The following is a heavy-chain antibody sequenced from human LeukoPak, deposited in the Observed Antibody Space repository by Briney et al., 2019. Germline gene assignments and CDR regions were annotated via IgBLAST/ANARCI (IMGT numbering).Heavy chain of an antibody. D-gene: IGHD4-17*01. V-gene: IGHV3-13*01. J-gene: IGHJ4*02. CDR1: GFTFSSYD. CDR2: IGTAGNT. CDR3: ARLSHYEFDY. Sequence: PGGSLRLSCAASGFTFSSYDMHWVRHATGKGLEWVSAIGTAGNTYYPGSVKGRFTISRDNAKNSLYLQMNSLRAGDTAVYYCARLSHYEFDYWGQGTLVTVSS.